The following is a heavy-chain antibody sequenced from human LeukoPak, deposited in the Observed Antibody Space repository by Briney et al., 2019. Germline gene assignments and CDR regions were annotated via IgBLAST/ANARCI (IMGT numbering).Heavy chain of an antibody. J-gene: IGHJ5*02. CDR2: IIPILGIA. CDR1: GGTFSSYA. Sequence: GSSVKVSCTASGGTFSSYAISWVRQAPGQGLEWLGRIIPILGIANYAQKFQGRVTITADKSTSTAYMELSSPRSEDTAVYYCARSWFMKGCFDPWGQGTLVTVSS. V-gene: IGHV1-69*04. CDR3: ARSWFMKGCFDP. D-gene: IGHD6-13*01.